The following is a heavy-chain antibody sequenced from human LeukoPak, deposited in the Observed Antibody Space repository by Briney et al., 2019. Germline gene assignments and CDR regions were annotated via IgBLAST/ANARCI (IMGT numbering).Heavy chain of an antibody. CDR1: GYSISSGYY. CDR3: ARQLTTVTLGWFDP. D-gene: IGHD4-17*01. CDR2: IYHSGST. J-gene: IGHJ5*02. Sequence: SETLSLTCAVSGYSISSGYYWGWIRQPPGKGLEWIGSIYHSGSTYYNPSLKSRVTISVDTSKSQFSLKLSSVTAADTAVYYCARQLTTVTLGWFDPWGQGTLVTVSS. V-gene: IGHV4-38-2*01.